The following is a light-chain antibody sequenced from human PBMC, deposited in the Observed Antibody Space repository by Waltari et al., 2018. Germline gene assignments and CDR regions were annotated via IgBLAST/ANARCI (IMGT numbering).Light chain of an antibody. CDR3: QQYGSSPWT. V-gene: IGKV3-20*01. CDR2: GAS. J-gene: IGKJ1*01. CDR1: QSVSNSY. Sequence: EIVLTQSPGNLSLSPGERASLSCRASQSVSNSYLAWYQQKPGQAPRVLIHGASNRATGIPDRFSGSGSGTYCTRPISILEPVDFAVYYCQQYGSSPWTFGQGTKVEIK.